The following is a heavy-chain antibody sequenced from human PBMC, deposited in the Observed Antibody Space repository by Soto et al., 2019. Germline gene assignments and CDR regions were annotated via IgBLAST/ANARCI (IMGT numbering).Heavy chain of an antibody. V-gene: IGHV4-39*01. J-gene: IGHJ4*02. CDR1: GGSISSSSYY. CDR3: ARHPRDTAMATRYY. Sequence: SETLSLTCTVSGGSISSSSYYWGWIRQPPGKGLEWIGSIYYGGSTYYNPSLKSRVTISVDTSKNQFSLKLSSVTAADTAVYYCARHPRDTAMATRYYWGQGTLVTVSS. D-gene: IGHD5-18*01. CDR2: IYYGGST.